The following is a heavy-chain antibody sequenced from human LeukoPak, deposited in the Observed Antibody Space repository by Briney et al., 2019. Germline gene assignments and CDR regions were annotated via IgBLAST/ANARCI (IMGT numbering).Heavy chain of an antibody. J-gene: IGHJ4*01. CDR1: GGSISSYY. D-gene: IGHD3-22*01. Sequence: SETLSLTCTVSGGSISSYYWSWIRQPPGKGLEWIGYIYYSGSTNYNPSLKSRVTISVDTSKNQFSLKLTSVTAADTAVYYCVRGEHSGNYRDWGQGTLVTVSS. CDR3: VRGEHSGNYRD. CDR2: IYYSGST. V-gene: IGHV4-59*01.